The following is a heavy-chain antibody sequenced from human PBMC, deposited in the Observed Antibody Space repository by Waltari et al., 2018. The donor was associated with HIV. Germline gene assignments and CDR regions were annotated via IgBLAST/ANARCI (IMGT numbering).Heavy chain of an antibody. V-gene: IGHV3-48*01. CDR3: ARDPVYSGSSLVYYFDY. J-gene: IGHJ4*02. CDR2: ISSSSSTI. D-gene: IGHD6-6*01. Sequence: EVQLVESGGGLVQPGGSLRLSCAAPGLHFSDYSLNWVRQAPGKGLEWVSYISSSSSTIYYADSVKGRFTISRDNAKNSLYLQMNSLRAEDTAVYYCARDPVYSGSSLVYYFDYWGQGTLVTVSS. CDR1: GLHFSDYS.